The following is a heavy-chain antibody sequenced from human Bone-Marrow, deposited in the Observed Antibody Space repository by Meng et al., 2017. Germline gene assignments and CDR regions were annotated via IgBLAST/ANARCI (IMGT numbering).Heavy chain of an antibody. CDR1: GFTFSPRG. CDR3: ARDASGWSRDY. V-gene: IGHV3-21*06. CDR2: ISTRGDM. D-gene: IGHD6-19*01. J-gene: IGHJ4*02. Sequence: EVQLVESGGGLVKHGGSLRLSCAASGFTFSPRGMTWVRQAPGKGLEWVSSISTRGDMYYADSVKGRFTISRDNAKNSVYLQMSGLRAEDTAVYYCARDASGWSRDYWGQGTLVTVSS.